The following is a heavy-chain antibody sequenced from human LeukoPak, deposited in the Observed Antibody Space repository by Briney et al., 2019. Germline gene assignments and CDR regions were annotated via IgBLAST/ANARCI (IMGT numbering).Heavy chain of an antibody. J-gene: IGHJ4*02. CDR2: IYYSGST. CDR1: GGSVTSYY. V-gene: IGHV4-59*02. Sequence: SQTLSLTCTVSGGSVTSYYWSWIRQPPGKGLEWIGYIYYSGSTNYNPSLKSRVTISVDTSKNQFSLKLSSVTAADTAVYYCARLSGPTWGYFDFWGQGTLVTVSS. D-gene: IGHD2/OR15-2a*01. CDR3: ARLSGPTWGYFDF.